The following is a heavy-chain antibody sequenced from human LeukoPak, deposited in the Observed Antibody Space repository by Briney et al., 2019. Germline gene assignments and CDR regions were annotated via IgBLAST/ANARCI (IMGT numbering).Heavy chain of an antibody. J-gene: IGHJ4*02. CDR3: ARHVDAIVVVVAATRGYFDY. CDR1: GYSITSGYY. Sequence: SETLSLTCSVSGYSITSGYYWGWIRQPPGKGLEWIGEINHSGSTNYNPSLKSRVTISVDTSKNQFSLKLSSVTAADTAVYYCARHVDAIVVVVAATRGYFDYWGQGTLVTVSS. V-gene: IGHV4-38-2*02. CDR2: INHSGST. D-gene: IGHD2-15*01.